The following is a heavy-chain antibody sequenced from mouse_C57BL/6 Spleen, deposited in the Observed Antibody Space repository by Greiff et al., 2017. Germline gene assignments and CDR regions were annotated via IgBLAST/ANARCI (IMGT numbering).Heavy chain of an antibody. CDR1: GYTFTRYW. V-gene: IGHV1-53*01. D-gene: IGHD2-4*01. J-gene: IGHJ3*01. Sequence: QVQLQQPGTELVKPGASVKLSCKASGYTFTRYWMHWVKQRPGQGLEWIGNINPSNGGTHYNEKFNSQATLTVDKSSSTAYMQLISLTSEDYAVSSCAREIGYDYECAYWGQGTLVTVSA. CDR2: INPSNGGT. CDR3: AREIGYDYECAY.